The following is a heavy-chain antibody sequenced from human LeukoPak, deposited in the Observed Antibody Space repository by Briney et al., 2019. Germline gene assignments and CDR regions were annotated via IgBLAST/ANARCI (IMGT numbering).Heavy chain of an antibody. CDR3: ARDRVVTYYYYYYMDV. Sequence: PGGSLRLSCAASGFTFSSYWMSWVRQAPGKGLEWVANIKQDGSEKYYVDSVKGRFTISRDNAKNSLYLQMNSLRAEDTAVYYCARDRVVTYYYYYYMDVWGKGTTVTVSS. D-gene: IGHD3-3*01. V-gene: IGHV3-7*01. CDR2: IKQDGSEK. J-gene: IGHJ6*03. CDR1: GFTFSSYW.